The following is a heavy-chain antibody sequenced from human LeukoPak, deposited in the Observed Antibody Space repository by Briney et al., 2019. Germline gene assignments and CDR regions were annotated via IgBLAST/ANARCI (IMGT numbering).Heavy chain of an antibody. CDR2: IYTSGST. J-gene: IGHJ3*02. CDR1: GGSFSGYY. Sequence: SETLSLTCAVYGGSFSGYYWSWIRQPAGKGLEWIGRIYTSGSTNYNPSLKSRVTMSVDTSKNQFSLKLSSVTAADTAVYYCARDKWLRLDAFDIWGQGTMVTVSS. V-gene: IGHV4-4*07. CDR3: ARDKWLRLDAFDI. D-gene: IGHD6-19*01.